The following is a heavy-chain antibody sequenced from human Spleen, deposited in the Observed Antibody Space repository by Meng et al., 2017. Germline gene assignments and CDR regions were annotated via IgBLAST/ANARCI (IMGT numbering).Heavy chain of an antibody. J-gene: IGHJ4*02. Sequence: ASVKVSCKVSGYTLTELSMHWVRQAPGKGLEWMGGFDPEDGETIYAQKFQGRVTMTEDTSTDTAYMELSSLKSEDTAVYYCARETNYCDSYGYYGLLGHWGQGTLVTVSS. CDR3: ARETNYCDSYGYYGLLGH. CDR1: GYTLTELS. V-gene: IGHV1-24*01. CDR2: FDPEDGET. D-gene: IGHD3-22*01.